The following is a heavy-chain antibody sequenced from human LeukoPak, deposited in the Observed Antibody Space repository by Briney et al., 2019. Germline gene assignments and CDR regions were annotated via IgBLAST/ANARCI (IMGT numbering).Heavy chain of an antibody. CDR3: ARRHYSRSRSYFSYSYYMDV. CDR2: INHSGST. V-gene: IGHV4-34*01. J-gene: IGHJ6*03. D-gene: IGHD3-10*01. CDR1: GGSFSGYY. Sequence: SETLSLTCAVYGGSFSGYYWSWIRQPPGKGLEWIGEINHSGSTNYNPSLKSRVTISVDTSKNQFSLKLSSVTAADTAVYYCARRHYSRSRSYFSYSYYMDVWGKGTTVTISS.